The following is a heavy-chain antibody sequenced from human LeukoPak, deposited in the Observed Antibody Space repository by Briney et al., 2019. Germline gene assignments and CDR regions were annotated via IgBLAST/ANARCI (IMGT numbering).Heavy chain of an antibody. CDR3: ARPSMVRGVTSWGYHFDY. D-gene: IGHD3-10*01. CDR2: INSDGSST. Sequence: GGSLRLSCEASEFTFSSYWMHWVRQAAGKGLVWVSRINSDGSSTRYADSVKGRFTISRDNAKNSLYLQMNSLRAEDTAVYYCARPSMVRGVTSWGYHFDYWGRGTLVTVSS. J-gene: IGHJ4*02. CDR1: EFTFSSYW. V-gene: IGHV3-74*01.